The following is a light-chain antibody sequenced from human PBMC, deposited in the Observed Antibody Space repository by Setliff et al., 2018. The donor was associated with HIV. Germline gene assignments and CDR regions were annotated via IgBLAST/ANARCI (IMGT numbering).Light chain of an antibody. Sequence: QSVLTQPASVSGSPGQSITISCTGTSSDVGGYNYVSWYQQHPGKAPKLMIHEVSNRPPGVSNRFSGSESGNTASLTISGLRAEDEANYYCTSYTSSSTLVVFGGGTKVTVL. V-gene: IGLV2-14*01. J-gene: IGLJ2*01. CDR1: SSDVGGYNY. CDR3: TSYTSSSTLVV. CDR2: EVS.